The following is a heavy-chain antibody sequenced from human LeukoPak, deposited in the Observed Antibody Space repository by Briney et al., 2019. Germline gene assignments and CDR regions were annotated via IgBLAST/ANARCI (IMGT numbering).Heavy chain of an antibody. D-gene: IGHD3-22*01. V-gene: IGHV4-34*01. CDR1: GGSFSGYY. J-gene: IGHJ4*02. CDR2: INHSGST. Sequence: SETLSLTCAVYGGSFSGYYWSWIRQPPGKGLEWIGEINHSGSTNYNPSLKSRVTISVDTSKNQFSLKLSSVTAADTAVYYCARGANYYDSSGYYSSFDYWGQGTLVTVSS. CDR3: ARGANYYDSSGYYSSFDY.